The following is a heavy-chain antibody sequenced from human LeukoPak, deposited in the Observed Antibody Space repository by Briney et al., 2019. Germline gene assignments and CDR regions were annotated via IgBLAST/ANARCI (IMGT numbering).Heavy chain of an antibody. D-gene: IGHD6-13*01. CDR1: GGTFSSYA. Sequence: SVKVSCKASGGTFSSYAISWVRQAPGQGLEWMGGIIPIFGTANYAQKFQGRVTITADESTSTAYMELSSLRSEDTAVYYCARGMGIAAAATGYYYYHMDVWGKGTTVTVSS. CDR2: IIPIFGTA. V-gene: IGHV1-69*13. CDR3: ARGMGIAAAATGYYYYHMDV. J-gene: IGHJ6*03.